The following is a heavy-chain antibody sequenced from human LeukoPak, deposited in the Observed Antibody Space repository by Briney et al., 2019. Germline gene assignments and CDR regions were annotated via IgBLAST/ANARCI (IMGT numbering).Heavy chain of an antibody. D-gene: IGHD1-26*01. CDR1: GFTFSDYY. V-gene: IGHV3-11*01. J-gene: IGHJ3*02. CDR2: ISSSGSTI. CDR3: AKDISPVGATQAFDI. Sequence: GGSLRLSCAASGFTFSDYYMSWIRQAPGKGLEWVSYISSSGSTIYYADSVKGRFTISRDNAKNSLYLQMNSLRAEDTALYYCAKDISPVGATQAFDIWGQGTMVTVSS.